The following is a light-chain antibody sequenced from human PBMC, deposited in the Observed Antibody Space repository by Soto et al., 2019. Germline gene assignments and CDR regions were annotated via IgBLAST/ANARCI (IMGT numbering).Light chain of an antibody. V-gene: IGLV1-51*01. CDR1: SSNIGKNY. CDR3: GTWDTSLSAVV. J-gene: IGLJ2*01. Sequence: SVLTQPPSVSAAPGQKVTISCSGASSNIGKNYVSWYQQLPGAAPKLVIFETNKRPSGIPDRFSGSKSGTSAALDITALQTGDEADYYCGTWDTSLSAVVFGGGTKLTVL. CDR2: ETN.